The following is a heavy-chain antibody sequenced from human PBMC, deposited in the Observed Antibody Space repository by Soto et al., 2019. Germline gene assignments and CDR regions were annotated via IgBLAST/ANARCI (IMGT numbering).Heavy chain of an antibody. CDR3: AQYSSSWYFYIYY. V-gene: IGHV3-23*01. Sequence: TGGSLRLSCAASGFTFSSYAMSWVRQAPGKGLEWVSAISGSGGSTYYADSVKGRFTISRDNSKNTLYLQMNSLRAEDTAVYYCAQYSSSWYFYIYYWGQGTLVTVSS. CDR1: GFTFSSYA. CDR2: ISGSGGST. J-gene: IGHJ4*02. D-gene: IGHD6-13*01.